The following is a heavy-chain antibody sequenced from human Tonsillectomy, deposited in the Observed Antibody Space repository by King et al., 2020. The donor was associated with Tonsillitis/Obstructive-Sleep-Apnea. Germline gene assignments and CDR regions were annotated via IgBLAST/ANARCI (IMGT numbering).Heavy chain of an antibody. J-gene: IGHJ3*02. D-gene: IGHD7-27*01. V-gene: IGHV3-9*01. Sequence: VQLVESGGGLVQPGRSLRLSCAASGFTFDDYAMHWVRQAPGKGLEWVSGMKSNSANIAYADSVRGRFAISRDSARNSLYLQMNSLRPEDTALYHCVKEISITGECSFDIWGQGPMVTVSS. CDR1: GFTFDDYA. CDR3: VKEISITGECSFDI. CDR2: MKSNSANI.